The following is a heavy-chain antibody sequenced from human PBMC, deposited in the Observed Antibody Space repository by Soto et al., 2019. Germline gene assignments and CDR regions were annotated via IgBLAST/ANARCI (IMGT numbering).Heavy chain of an antibody. Sequence: GGSLRLSCIASGFAFTSHAMHWVRQAPGKGLEWVAVISHHGSNKYYSDSVKGRFTISRDNSKNTLFLQMNSLRIDDTAVYCCARDPDENQLNPGGSFVNWGQGNLVTVSS. V-gene: IGHV3-30-3*01. D-gene: IGHD1-1*01. CDR3: ARDPDENQLNPGGSFVN. CDR2: ISHHGSNK. J-gene: IGHJ4*02. CDR1: GFAFTSHA.